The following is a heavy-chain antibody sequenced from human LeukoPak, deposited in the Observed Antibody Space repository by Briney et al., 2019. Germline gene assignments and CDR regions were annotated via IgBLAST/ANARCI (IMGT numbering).Heavy chain of an antibody. J-gene: IGHJ4*02. CDR3: ARHSSYYYESSGYKN. D-gene: IGHD3-22*01. CDR2: VYYSGST. V-gene: IGHV4-39*01. Sequence: PSETLSLTCTVSGGSMSSSSFYWDWIRQPPGKELEWIGSVYYSGSTYYNPSLKSRFTISVDSSKNQFSLRLSSVTAADTAVYYCARHSSYYYESSGYKNWGQGTLVTVSS. CDR1: GGSMSSSSFY.